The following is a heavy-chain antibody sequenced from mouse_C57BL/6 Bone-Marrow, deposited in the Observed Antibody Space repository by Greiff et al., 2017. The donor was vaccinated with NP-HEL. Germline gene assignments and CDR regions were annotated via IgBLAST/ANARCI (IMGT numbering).Heavy chain of an antibody. CDR2: ISNGGGST. CDR1: GFTFSDYY. V-gene: IGHV5-12*01. CDR3: ARAGYYAHFDD. D-gene: IGHD2-3*01. Sequence: EVKLMESGGGLVPPGGSLKLSCAASGFTFSDYYMYWVRQTPEKRLEWVAYISNGGGSTYYPDTVKGRFTISRDNAKNTLYLQMSRLKSEDTAMYYCARAGYYAHFDDWGQGTTLTVSS. J-gene: IGHJ2*01.